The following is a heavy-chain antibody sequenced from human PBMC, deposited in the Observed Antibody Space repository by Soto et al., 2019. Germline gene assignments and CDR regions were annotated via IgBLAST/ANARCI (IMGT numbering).Heavy chain of an antibody. D-gene: IGHD4-17*01. CDR1: CGSISSGGYY. CDR2: IYYSGST. V-gene: IGHV4-31*03. J-gene: IGHJ6*02. CDR3: ARDRELDYGDYEYYYYGMDV. Sequence: PSETLSLTCTVSCGSISSGGYYWSWIRQHPGKGLEWIGYIYYSGSTYYNPSLKSRVTISVDTSKNQFSLKLSSVTAADTAVYYCARDRELDYGDYEYYYYGMDVWGQGTTVTVSS.